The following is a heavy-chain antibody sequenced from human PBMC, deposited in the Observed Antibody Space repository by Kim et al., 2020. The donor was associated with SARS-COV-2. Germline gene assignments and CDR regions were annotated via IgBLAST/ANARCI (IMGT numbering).Heavy chain of an antibody. V-gene: IGHV3-33*06. J-gene: IGHJ4*02. Sequence: GGSLRLSCAASGFTFSSYGMHWVRQAPGKGLEWVAVIWYDGSNKYYADSVKGRFTISRDNSKNTLYLQMNSLRAEDTAVYYCAKARYGGNSLCYFDYWGQGTLVTVSS. CDR2: IWYDGSNK. CDR3: AKARYGGNSLCYFDY. CDR1: GFTFSSYG. D-gene: IGHD4-17*01.